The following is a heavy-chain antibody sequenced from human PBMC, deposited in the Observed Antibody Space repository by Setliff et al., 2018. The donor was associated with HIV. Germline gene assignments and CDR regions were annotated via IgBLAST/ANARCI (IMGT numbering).Heavy chain of an antibody. CDR2: MYISGST. J-gene: IGHJ3*02. V-gene: IGHV4-4*08. CDR3: ARAINKAFDI. Sequence: PSETLSLTCAVSGGPISGYWSWIRQPPGKGLEWIGHMYISGSTTYNPSLKSRVTLSVDTSRNQFSLNLSSVTAADTAVYYCARAINKAFDIWGQGTMVTVSS. CDR1: GGPISGY.